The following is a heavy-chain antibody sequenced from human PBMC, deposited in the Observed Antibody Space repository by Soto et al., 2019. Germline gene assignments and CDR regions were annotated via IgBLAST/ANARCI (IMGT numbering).Heavy chain of an antibody. Sequence: PSETLSLTCTVSGGSISHYYWTWIRQPAGKGLEWIGRIYTSGSTNYNPSLKSRVTMSVDTSKNQFSLKRSSVTAADTALYYCARQTTYSSSWYDFWGHGTLVTVPQ. V-gene: IGHV4-4*07. CDR3: ARQTTYSSSWYDF. D-gene: IGHD6-13*01. CDR1: GGSISHYY. J-gene: IGHJ5*01. CDR2: IYTSGST.